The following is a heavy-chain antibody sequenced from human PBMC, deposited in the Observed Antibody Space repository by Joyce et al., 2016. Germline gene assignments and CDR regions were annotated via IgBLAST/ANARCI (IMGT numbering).Heavy chain of an antibody. D-gene: IGHD2-2*01. CDR2: ISWNSGSI. J-gene: IGHJ5*02. Sequence: EVHLVESGGGLVQPGRSLRLSCTASGFTFEDYGMHWFRQPPGKGLEWISGISWNSGSIGYADSVKGRFTISRDNAKNSLHLQMNSLRPEDTALYFCAKDPRPAAINWLDAWGQGALVTVSS. V-gene: IGHV3-9*01. CDR1: GFTFEDYG. CDR3: AKDPRPAAINWLDA.